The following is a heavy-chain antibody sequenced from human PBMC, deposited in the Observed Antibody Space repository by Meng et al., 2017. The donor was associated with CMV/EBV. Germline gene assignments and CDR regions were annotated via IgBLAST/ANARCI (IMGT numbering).Heavy chain of an antibody. CDR3: ARARAGGSYVDY. J-gene: IGHJ4*02. D-gene: IGHD1-26*01. Sequence: GGSLRLSCAASGFTFSSYDMHWVRQATGKGLEWVSAIGTAGDTYYPGSVKGRFTISRENAKNSVYLQMNSLRAGDTAVYYCARARAGGSYVDYWGQGTLVTVSS. V-gene: IGHV3-13*01. CDR2: IGTAGDT. CDR1: GFTFSSYD.